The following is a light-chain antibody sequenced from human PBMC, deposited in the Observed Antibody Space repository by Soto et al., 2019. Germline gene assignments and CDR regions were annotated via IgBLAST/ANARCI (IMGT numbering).Light chain of an antibody. J-gene: IGKJ4*01. CDR3: QQRRNWPLT. CDR1: QSVSIY. V-gene: IGKV3-11*01. Sequence: EIVLTQSPATLSLSPGEGATLSCRASQSVSIYLAWYQQKPGQAPRLLIYDASNRATGVPARFSGSGSGTDFTLTISSLEPEDFALYYCQQRRNWPLTFGGGTKVEIK. CDR2: DAS.